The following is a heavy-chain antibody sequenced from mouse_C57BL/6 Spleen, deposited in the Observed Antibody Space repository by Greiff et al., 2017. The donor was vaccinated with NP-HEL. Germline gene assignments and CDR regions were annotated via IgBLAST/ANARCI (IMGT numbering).Heavy chain of an antibody. D-gene: IGHD2-4*01. CDR2: ISDGGSYT. CDR3: ARGGDYDGFDY. J-gene: IGHJ2*01. Sequence: EVMLVESGGGLVKPGGSLKLSCAASGFTFSSYAMSWVRQTPEKRLEWVATISDGGSYTYYPDNVKGRFTISRDNAKNNLYLQMSHLKSEDTAMYYCARGGDYDGFDYWGQGTTLTVSS. V-gene: IGHV5-4*03. CDR1: GFTFSSYA.